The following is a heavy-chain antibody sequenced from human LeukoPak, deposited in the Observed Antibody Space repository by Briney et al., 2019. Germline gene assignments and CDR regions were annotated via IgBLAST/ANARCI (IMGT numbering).Heavy chain of an antibody. CDR1: GFTFSSYA. CDR2: ISYDGSNK. V-gene: IGHV3-30-3*01. J-gene: IGHJ4*02. D-gene: IGHD2-2*01. Sequence: PGGSLRLSCAASGFTFSSYAMHWVRQAPGKGLEWVAVISYDGSNKYHADSVKGRFTISRDNSKNTLYLQMNSLRAEDTAVYYCARDLGYCSSTSCYYFDYWGQGTLVTVSS. CDR3: ARDLGYCSSTSCYYFDY.